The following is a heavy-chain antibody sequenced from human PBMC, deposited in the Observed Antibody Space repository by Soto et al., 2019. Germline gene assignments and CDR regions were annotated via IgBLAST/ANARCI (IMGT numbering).Heavy chain of an antibody. Sequence: SETLSLTCTVSGGSISSYYWSWIRQPPGKGLEWIGYIYYSGSTNYNPSLKSRVTISVDTSKSQFSLKLSSVTAADTAVYYCARIRYYYDSSGYYSQYYFDYWGQGTLVTVSS. J-gene: IGHJ4*02. CDR1: GGSISSYY. CDR2: IYYSGST. V-gene: IGHV4-59*01. D-gene: IGHD3-22*01. CDR3: ARIRYYYDSSGYYSQYYFDY.